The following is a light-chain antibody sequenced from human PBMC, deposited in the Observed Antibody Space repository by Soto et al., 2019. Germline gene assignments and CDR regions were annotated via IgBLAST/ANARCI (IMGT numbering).Light chain of an antibody. V-gene: IGLV2-8*01. CDR3: SSYAGSNIS. J-gene: IGLJ7*01. CDR1: SSDVGGYNY. Sequence: QSALTQPPSASGSPGQSVTISCTGTSSDVGGYNYVSWYQQHPGKAPKLMIYEVSKRPSGVPDRFSGSKSGNTASLTVSGLQAEDEADYYCSSYAGSNISFGGGIQLTVL. CDR2: EVS.